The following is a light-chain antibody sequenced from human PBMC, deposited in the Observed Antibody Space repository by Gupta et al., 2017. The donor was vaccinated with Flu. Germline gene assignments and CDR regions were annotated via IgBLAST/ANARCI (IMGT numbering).Light chain of an antibody. CDR2: DAS. J-gene: IGKJ4*01. CDR1: RSVDSY. V-gene: IGKV3-11*01. CDR3: QQRSNWPPLT. Sequence: EVVLTQSPATLSFSPGERATLSCRASRSVDSYLAWYQQKPGQAPRLLIYDASNRAPGTPARFSGSGSGTDFTLTISSREPEDFAVYYCQQRSNWPPLTFGGGTKVEIK.